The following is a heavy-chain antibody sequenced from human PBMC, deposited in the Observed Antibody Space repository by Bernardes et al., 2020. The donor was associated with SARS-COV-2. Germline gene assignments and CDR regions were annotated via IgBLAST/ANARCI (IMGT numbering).Heavy chain of an antibody. CDR3: ARGSAAVVSHFMLLFANWYFDL. J-gene: IGHJ2*01. D-gene: IGHD2-15*01. Sequence: SKSLSHTCAVYSGSFRGSYWSWIRQTPGPGLAWIGEINDSGSTQYNPALKSRVTISVDPSKNQFSLKLNSVTAADTAVYYCARGSAAVVSHFMLLFANWYFDLWGRGTLVTVSS. CDR1: SGSFRGSY. V-gene: IGHV4-34*01. CDR2: INDSGST.